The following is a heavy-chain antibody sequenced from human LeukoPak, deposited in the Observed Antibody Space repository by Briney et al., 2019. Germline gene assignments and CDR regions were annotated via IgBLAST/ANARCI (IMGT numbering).Heavy chain of an antibody. J-gene: IGHJ5*02. CDR2: ISSSSSYI. CDR1: GFTFSSYS. Sequence: GGSLRLSCAASGFTFSSYSMNWVRQAPGKGLEWVSSISSSSSYIYYADSVKGRFTISRDNAKNSLYLQMNSLRAEVTAVYYCARDHLGGALEANWFDPWGQGTLVTVSS. CDR3: ARDHLGGALEANWFDP. D-gene: IGHD3-16*01. V-gene: IGHV3-21*01.